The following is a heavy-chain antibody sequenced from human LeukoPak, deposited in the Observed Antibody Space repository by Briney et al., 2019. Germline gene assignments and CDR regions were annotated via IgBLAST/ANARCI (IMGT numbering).Heavy chain of an antibody. J-gene: IGHJ4*02. CDR1: GFTFSNAW. D-gene: IGHD1-1*01. V-gene: IGHV4-34*01. Sequence: GSLRLSCAASGFTFSNAWMSWIRPPPGKGLEWIGEIGHNASANYNPSLKGRVTISVDTSKNQFSLKLTSVTAADTAVYYCARPSGGTPFKRFDYWGQGTLVTVSS. CDR2: IGHNASA. CDR3: ARPSGGTPFKRFDY.